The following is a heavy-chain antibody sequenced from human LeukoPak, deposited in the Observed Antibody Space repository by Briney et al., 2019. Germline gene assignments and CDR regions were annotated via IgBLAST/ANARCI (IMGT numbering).Heavy chain of an antibody. CDR3: AREGRIAGGYFDY. D-gene: IGHD6-13*01. V-gene: IGHV1-69*05. J-gene: IGHJ4*02. Sequence: ASVKVSCKASGGTFSSYAISWVRQAPGQGLEWMGGIIPIFGTANYAQKFQGRVTITTDESTSTAYMELSSLRSEDTAVYYCAREGRIAGGYFDYWGQGTLVTVSS. CDR2: IIPIFGTA. CDR1: GGTFSSYA.